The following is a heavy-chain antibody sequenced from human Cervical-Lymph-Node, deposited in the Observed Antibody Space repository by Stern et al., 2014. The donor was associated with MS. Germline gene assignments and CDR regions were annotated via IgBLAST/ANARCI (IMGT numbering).Heavy chain of an antibody. CDR3: ARVGYTGYLVDY. D-gene: IGHD5-12*01. CDR1: GFTFSDYY. CDR2: ISSSGNTI. J-gene: IGHJ4*02. V-gene: IGHV3-11*01. Sequence: VQLVESGGDLVKPGGSLRLSCAASGFTFSDYYMSWIRQAPGKGLEWVSYISSSGNTIYYADSVKDRFTISRDNAKNSLYLQMNSLRAEDTAVFYCARVGYTGYLVDYWGQGTLVTVSS.